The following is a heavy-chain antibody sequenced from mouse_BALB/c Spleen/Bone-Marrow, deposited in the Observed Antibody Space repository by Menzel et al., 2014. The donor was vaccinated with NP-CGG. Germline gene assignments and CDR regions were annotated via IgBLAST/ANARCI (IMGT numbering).Heavy chain of an antibody. CDR1: GYTFTGYY. J-gene: IGHJ3*01. CDR3: ARGNYYGNWFAY. D-gene: IGHD2-1*01. V-gene: IGHV1-19*01. CDR2: VNPYNGGT. Sequence: VQLQQSGPELVKPGASVKMSCKASGYTFTGYYMDWVKQSHGESFEWIGRVNPYNGGTSYNQKFKGKATLTVDKSSSTAYMELNGLTSEDSAVYYCARGNYYGNWFAYWGQGTLVTVSA.